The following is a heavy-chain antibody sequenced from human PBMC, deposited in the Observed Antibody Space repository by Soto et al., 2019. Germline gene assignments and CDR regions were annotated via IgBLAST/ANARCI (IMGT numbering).Heavy chain of an antibody. CDR1: KFTFSTHW. CDR2: INSDGSNI. V-gene: IGHV3-74*01. J-gene: IGHJ4*02. CDR3: AV. D-gene: IGHD2-15*01. Sequence: EVQLVESGGGLVQPGGSLRLSCAACKFTFSTHWIHWVRQAPGKGLVWVSRINSDGSNISYADSVKGRFTISRDTAKNTLYLQMNSLRAEDTAVFSGAVGGQGTLVTVSS.